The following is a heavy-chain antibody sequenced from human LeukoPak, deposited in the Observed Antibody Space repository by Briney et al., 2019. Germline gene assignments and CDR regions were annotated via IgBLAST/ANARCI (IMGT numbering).Heavy chain of an antibody. D-gene: IGHD3-3*01. CDR3: ARAPYYDFWSGYWSGFDY. V-gene: IGHV1-69*05. Sequence: ASVKVSCKACGGTFSSYAISWVRQAPGQGLVWMGGIIPIFGTANYAQKFQGRVTITTDESTSTAYMELSSLRSEDTAVYYCARAPYYDFWSGYWSGFDYWGEGTLVTVSS. CDR1: GGTFSSYA. CDR2: IIPIFGTA. J-gene: IGHJ4*02.